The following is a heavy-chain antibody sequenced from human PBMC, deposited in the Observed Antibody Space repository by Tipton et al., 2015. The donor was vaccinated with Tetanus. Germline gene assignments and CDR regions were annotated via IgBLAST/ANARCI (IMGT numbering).Heavy chain of an antibody. Sequence: LSLTCTVSGGSVSSYYWTWFRQPPGKRLEWIGFVSSSGNSNYSPSLAGRVSMSLDTSKQQFSLSLTSATAADTAVYYCVTVNFPNYYHYGMDVWGQGTTVTVSS. CDR1: GGSVSSYY. CDR2: VSSSGNS. D-gene: IGHD1-1*01. J-gene: IGHJ6*02. V-gene: IGHV4-4*07. CDR3: VTVNFPNYYHYGMDV.